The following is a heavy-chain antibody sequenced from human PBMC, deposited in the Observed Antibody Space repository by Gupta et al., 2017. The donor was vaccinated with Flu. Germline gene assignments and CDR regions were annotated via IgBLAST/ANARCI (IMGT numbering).Heavy chain of an antibody. CDR3: ARGLPSRVTMFGVVPMVWVDP. Sequence: WIRHHPGEGLEWIGYIHYSGSTYYNPSLKSRTTISVDTSKNQFSLRLSSVTAADTAVYYCARGLPSRVTMFGVVPMVWVDPWGQGTLVTVSS. J-gene: IGHJ5*02. CDR2: IHYSGST. V-gene: IGHV4-31*02. D-gene: IGHD3-3*01.